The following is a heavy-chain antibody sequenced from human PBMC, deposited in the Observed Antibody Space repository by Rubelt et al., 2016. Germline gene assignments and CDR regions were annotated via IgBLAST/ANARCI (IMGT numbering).Heavy chain of an antibody. CDR2: IKSKTDGGTT. CDR1: GFTFSNAW. Sequence: VKHRGSLRLSCAASGFTFSNAWMSWVRQAPGKGLEWVGRIKSKTDGGTTDYAAPVKGRFTISRDDSTNTLYLQMNSLKTEDTAVYYCTTIERVAVGIDYWGQGTLVTVSS. D-gene: IGHD1-1*01. J-gene: IGHJ4*02. V-gene: IGHV3-15*07. CDR3: TTIERVAVGIDY.